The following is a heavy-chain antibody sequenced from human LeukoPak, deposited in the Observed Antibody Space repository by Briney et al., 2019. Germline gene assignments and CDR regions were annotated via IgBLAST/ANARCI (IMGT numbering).Heavy chain of an antibody. D-gene: IGHD5-24*01. Sequence: PGGSLRLSCAASGFTFSSYDMSWVRQAPGKGLEWVSSITLSGGNTFYADSVMGRFTVSRDNSKNTLYLQMNSLRAEDTAVYYCAKDGDGYNSDAFDIWGQGIMVTVSS. J-gene: IGHJ3*02. CDR1: GFTFSSYD. CDR3: AKDGDGYNSDAFDI. V-gene: IGHV3-23*01. CDR2: ITLSGGNT.